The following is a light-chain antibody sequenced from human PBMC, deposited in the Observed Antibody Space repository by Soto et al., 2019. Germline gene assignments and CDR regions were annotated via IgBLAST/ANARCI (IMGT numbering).Light chain of an antibody. CDR1: QSVSSN. CDR3: KQYNNWSPWT. Sequence: EIVRTQAPATLSVSPGERATLSCRASQSVSSNLDWYQQKPGQAPRLLIYAASNRATGIPARFSGSGSGTEFTLTISSRQSEDFAVYYCKQYNNWSPWTGGQGTEVDIK. CDR2: AAS. J-gene: IGKJ1*01. V-gene: IGKV3-15*01.